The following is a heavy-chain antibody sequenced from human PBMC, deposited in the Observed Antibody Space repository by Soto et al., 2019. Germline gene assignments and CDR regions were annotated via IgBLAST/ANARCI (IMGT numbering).Heavy chain of an antibody. Sequence: GGSLRLSCAASGFTFSSYAMSWVRQAPGKGLEWVSAISGSGGSTYYADSVKGRFTISRDNSKNTLYLQMNSLRAEDKAVDYCAKSPDCSSTSCYPSYYYYYMDVWGKGTTVTVSS. CDR3: AKSPDCSSTSCYPSYYYYYMDV. J-gene: IGHJ6*03. D-gene: IGHD2-2*01. V-gene: IGHV3-23*01. CDR2: ISGSGGST. CDR1: GFTFSSYA.